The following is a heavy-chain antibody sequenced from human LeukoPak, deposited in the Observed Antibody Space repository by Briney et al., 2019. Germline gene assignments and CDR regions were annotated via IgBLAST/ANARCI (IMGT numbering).Heavy chain of an antibody. CDR3: ARSGYYYGLDV. CDR1: GYTFTSYY. J-gene: IGHJ6*02. CDR2: IGSNSGDT. V-gene: IGHV1-2*02. Sequence: ASVKVSCKTSGYTFTSYYIHWVRQAPGQGLEWMGWIGSNSGDTNYAQKFQGRVTMTRDTSISTAYMELSRLRSDDTAVYYCARSGYYYGLDVWGQGTTVTVSS. D-gene: IGHD3-10*01.